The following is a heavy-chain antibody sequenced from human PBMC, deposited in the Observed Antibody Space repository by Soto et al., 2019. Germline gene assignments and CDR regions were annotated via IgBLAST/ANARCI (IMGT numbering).Heavy chain of an antibody. Sequence: GASVKVSCKASGYTLTGYYMHWVRQAPGQGLEWMGWINPNSGGTNYAQKFQGWVTMTRDTSISTAYMELSRLRSDDTAVYYCARGGVTTYYYFDYWGQGTLVTVSS. J-gene: IGHJ4*02. D-gene: IGHD4-4*01. V-gene: IGHV1-2*04. CDR3: ARGGVTTYYYFDY. CDR1: GYTLTGYY. CDR2: INPNSGGT.